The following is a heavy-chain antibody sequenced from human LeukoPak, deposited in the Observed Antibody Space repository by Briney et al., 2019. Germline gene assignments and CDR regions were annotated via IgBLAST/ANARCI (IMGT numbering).Heavy chain of an antibody. V-gene: IGHV1-24*01. D-gene: IGHD3-22*01. CDR1: GYTLTELS. J-gene: IGHJ4*02. CDR2: FDPEDGET. CDR3: ASRHYYDSSGYYGY. Sequence: ATVKVSCKVSGYTLTELSMHWVRQAPGKGREWMGGFDPEDGETIYAQKFQGRVTMTEDTSTDTAYMELSSLRSEDTAVYYCASRHYYDSSGYYGYWGQGTLVTVSS.